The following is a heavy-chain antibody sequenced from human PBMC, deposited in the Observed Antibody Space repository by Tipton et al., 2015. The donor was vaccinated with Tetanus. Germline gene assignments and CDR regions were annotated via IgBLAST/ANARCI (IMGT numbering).Heavy chain of an antibody. V-gene: IGHV1-69*01. CDR2: IIPGFGTA. CDR1: GGGFSKFA. J-gene: IGHJ4*02. D-gene: IGHD1-7*01. CDR3: ARQSASWNFYFDY. Sequence: QSGPEVKKPGSSVKVSCKASGGGFSKFAISWVRQAPGQGLEYMGGIIPGFGTASYAQNFQGRVTITADESTNAVHLEFFSLRSGDTAVYFCARQSASWNFYFDYWGQGTLVIVSS.